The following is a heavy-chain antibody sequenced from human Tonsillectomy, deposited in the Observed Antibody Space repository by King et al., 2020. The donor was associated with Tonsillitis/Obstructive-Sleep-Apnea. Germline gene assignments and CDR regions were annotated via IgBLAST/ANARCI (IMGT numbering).Heavy chain of an antibody. J-gene: IGHJ6*03. V-gene: IGHV4-34*01. CDR2: INHSGST. D-gene: IGHD2-2*01. CDR1: GGSFSDYY. CDR3: ARGDNVVVPAAHYYYYYLDV. Sequence: VQLQQWGAGLLKPSETLSLTCAVYGGSFSDYYWNWIRQPPGKGLEWIGEINHSGSTNYNPSLKSRVTISVDTSKNQFSLKLSSVTAADTAVYYCARGDNVVVPAAHYYYYYLDVWGKGTTVTVSS.